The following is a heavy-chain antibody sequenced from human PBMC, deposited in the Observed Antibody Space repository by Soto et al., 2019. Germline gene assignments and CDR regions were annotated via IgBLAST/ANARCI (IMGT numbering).Heavy chain of an antibody. J-gene: IGHJ4*02. D-gene: IGHD6-19*01. CDR2: IWYDGSNK. CDR3: VRDGWYSIQAPY. V-gene: IGHV3-33*01. CDR1: GFTFSSHG. Sequence: QVQLVESGGGVVQPGRSLRLSCAASGFTFSSHGMHWVRQAPGKGLEWVAVIWYDGSNKYYADSVKDRFTISRDDSKNMVYLQMNSLRAEDTAVYYCVRDGWYSIQAPYWGQGTLVTVSS.